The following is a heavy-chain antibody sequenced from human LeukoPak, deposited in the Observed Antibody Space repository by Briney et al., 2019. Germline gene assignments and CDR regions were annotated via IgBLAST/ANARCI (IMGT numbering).Heavy chain of an antibody. D-gene: IGHD6-19*01. J-gene: IGHJ4*02. V-gene: IGHV3-21*01. CDR1: GFTFSSYS. CDR3: ARDLTCGYSSGWYGPNFDY. Sequence: GGSLRLSCAASGFTFSSYSMNWVRQAPGKGLEWVSSISSSSSYIYYADSVKGRFTISRDNAKNSLYLQMNSLRAEDTAVYYYARDLTCGYSSGWYGPNFDYWGQGTLVTVSS. CDR2: ISSSSSYI.